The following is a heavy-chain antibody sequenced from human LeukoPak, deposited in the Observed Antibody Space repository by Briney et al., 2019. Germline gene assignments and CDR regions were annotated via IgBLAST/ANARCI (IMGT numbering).Heavy chain of an antibody. CDR1: GGSFSGYY. J-gene: IGHJ4*02. D-gene: IGHD3-22*01. CDR3: ARGTAGDYYDSGGSKSYYFDY. Sequence: SETLSLTCAVYGGSFSGYYWSWIRQPPGKGLEWIGEINHSGSTNYNPSLKSRVTISVDTSKNQFSLKLSSVTAADTAVYYCARGTAGDYYDSGGSKSYYFDYWGQGTLVTVSS. CDR2: INHSGST. V-gene: IGHV4-34*01.